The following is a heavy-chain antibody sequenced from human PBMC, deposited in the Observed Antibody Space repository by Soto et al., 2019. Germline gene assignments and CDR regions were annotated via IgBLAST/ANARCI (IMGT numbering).Heavy chain of an antibody. V-gene: IGHV3-23*01. CDR3: ARKILGSTSRPNYWYCDL. CDR2: ISGGGDAT. D-gene: IGHD2-2*01. Sequence: EVQLLESGGGLVQPGGSLRLSCAGSGFTFINYAMNWVRQAPGKGLEWVSSISGGGDATFFADSVRGPFTISRDNSKNTVTLQMNSLGVDDTSVYYCARKILGSTSRPNYWYCDLWGRGTLVTVSS. CDR1: GFTFINYA. J-gene: IGHJ2*01.